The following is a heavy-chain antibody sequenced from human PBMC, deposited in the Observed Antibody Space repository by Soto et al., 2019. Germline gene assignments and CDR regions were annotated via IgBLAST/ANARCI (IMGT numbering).Heavy chain of an antibody. V-gene: IGHV3-13*01. CDR3: TRKTPPTGMEV. J-gene: IGHJ6*02. CDR1: GFTLSNYD. CDR2: IGSGGDT. D-gene: IGHD3-9*01. Sequence: EVQLVESGGGLVQPGGSLRLSCAASGFTLSNYDIHWVRQATGEGLAWVSGIGSGGDTHYADSVKGRFIISREDGNNSLYLQMNNLRVGDTAVYYCTRKTPPTGMEVWGQGARVTVSS.